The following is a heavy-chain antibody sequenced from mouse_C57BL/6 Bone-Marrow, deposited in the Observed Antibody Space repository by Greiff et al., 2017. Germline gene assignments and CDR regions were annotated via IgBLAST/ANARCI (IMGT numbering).Heavy chain of an antibody. D-gene: IGHD2-5*01. CDR3: ARAYYSNYYWYFDV. CDR2: IYWDDDK. J-gene: IGHJ1*03. V-gene: IGHV8-12*01. Sequence: QVTLKECGPGILQSSQTLSLTCSFSGFSLSTSGMGVSWIRQPSGKGLEWLAHIYWDDDKRYNPSLKSRLTISKDTSRNQVFLKITSVDTAVTATYYGARAYYSNYYWYFDVWGTGTTVTVSS. CDR1: GFSLSTSGMG.